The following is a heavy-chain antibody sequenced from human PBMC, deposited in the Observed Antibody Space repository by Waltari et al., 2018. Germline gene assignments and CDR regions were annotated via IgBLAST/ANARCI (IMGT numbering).Heavy chain of an antibody. D-gene: IGHD3-3*01. V-gene: IGHV4-39*07. Sequence: QLQLQESGPGLVKPSETLSLTCTVSGGSISSSSYYWGWIRQPPGKGLEWIGSIYYSGSTYYNPSLKSRVTISVDTSKNQFSLKLSSVTASDTAVYYCARASYVLRFLASGSWFDPWGQGTLVTVSS. CDR2: IYYSGST. CDR3: ARASYVLRFLASGSWFDP. CDR1: GGSISSSSYY. J-gene: IGHJ5*02.